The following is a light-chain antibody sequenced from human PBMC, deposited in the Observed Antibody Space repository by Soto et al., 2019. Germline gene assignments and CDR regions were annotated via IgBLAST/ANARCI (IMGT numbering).Light chain of an antibody. CDR2: AAS. V-gene: IGKV1-12*01. CDR3: QQTNSFPLT. J-gene: IGKJ4*01. Sequence: DIQMTQSPSSVSPSVGDRVTITCRASQDISTYLAWYQQTPGKAPNLLIYAASTLQSGVPSRFSGSGSGTDFSLTISSLQPEDSATYYCQQTNSFPLTFGGGTKVEI. CDR1: QDISTY.